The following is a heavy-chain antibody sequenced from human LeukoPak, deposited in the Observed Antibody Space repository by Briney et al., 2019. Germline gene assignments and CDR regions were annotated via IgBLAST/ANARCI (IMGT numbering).Heavy chain of an antibody. Sequence: SETLSLTCTVSGGSISSYYWSWVRQPPGKGLEWIGYIYYSGSTNYNPSLKSRVTISVDTSKNQFSLKLSSVTAADTAVYYCARDSGGGSYNHYFDYWGQGTLVTVSS. J-gene: IGHJ4*02. V-gene: IGHV4-59*01. CDR3: ARDSGGGSYNHYFDY. D-gene: IGHD1-26*01. CDR2: IYYSGST. CDR1: GGSISSYY.